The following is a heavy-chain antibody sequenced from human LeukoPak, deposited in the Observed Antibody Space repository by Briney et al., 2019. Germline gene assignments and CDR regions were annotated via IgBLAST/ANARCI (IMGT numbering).Heavy chain of an antibody. D-gene: IGHD2/OR15-2a*01. V-gene: IGHV1-18*01. Sequence: ASVKVSCKTSGYPFTNHGVSWVRRAPGQGLEWIGWINANSGDTNYAQRFQGRLTMTTDTSTTTAYMELRSLSSDDTAVYYCARDWPIVIADYWGQGTLVTVSS. J-gene: IGHJ4*02. CDR2: INANSGDT. CDR3: ARDWPIVIADY. CDR1: GYPFTNHG.